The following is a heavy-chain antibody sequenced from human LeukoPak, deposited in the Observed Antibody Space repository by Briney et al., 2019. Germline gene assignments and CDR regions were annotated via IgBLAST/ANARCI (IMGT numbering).Heavy chain of an antibody. Sequence: SGTLSLTCAVSGGSISSSNWWSWVRQPPGKGLEWIGEIYHSGSTNYNPSLKSRVIISVDTSKNQFSLKLSSVTAADTAVYYCARDNSLDILTGFGWFDPWGQGTLVTVSS. J-gene: IGHJ5*02. CDR1: GGSISSSNW. CDR3: ARDNSLDILTGFGWFDP. CDR2: IYHSGST. V-gene: IGHV4-4*02. D-gene: IGHD3-9*01.